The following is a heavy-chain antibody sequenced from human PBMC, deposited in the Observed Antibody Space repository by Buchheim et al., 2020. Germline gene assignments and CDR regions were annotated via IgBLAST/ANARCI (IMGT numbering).Heavy chain of an antibody. V-gene: IGHV4-39*01. J-gene: IGHJ4*02. Sequence: QLQLQESGPGLVKPSETLSLPCTVSGGSISSSSYYWGWIRQPPGKGLEWIGSIYYSGSTYYNPSLKSSVTISVDTSKNQFSLKLSSVTAADTAVYYFARHGDYIWGSYRSSFDYWGQGTL. CDR1: GGSISSSSYY. CDR3: ARHGDYIWGSYRSSFDY. D-gene: IGHD3-16*02. CDR2: IYYSGST.